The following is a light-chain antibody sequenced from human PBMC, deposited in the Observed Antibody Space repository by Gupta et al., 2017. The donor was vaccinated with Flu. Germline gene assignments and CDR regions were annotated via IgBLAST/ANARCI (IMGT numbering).Light chain of an antibody. CDR1: QSVGPN. CDR3: QQENDGHPLYT. CDR2: AAS. V-gene: IGKV3-15*01. Sequence: TLSVSPGERATLSCRATQSVGPNLAWYKKKPGQAPRLVIYAASARAKGFTARFSGSGAGREVNLTISNLQSEDFAIYYCQQENDGHPLYTFGQGTKLEIK. J-gene: IGKJ2*01.